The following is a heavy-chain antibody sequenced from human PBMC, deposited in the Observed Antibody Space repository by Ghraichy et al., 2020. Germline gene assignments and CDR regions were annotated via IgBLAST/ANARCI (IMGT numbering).Heavy chain of an antibody. CDR1: GFSFSSHE. V-gene: IGHV3-48*03. D-gene: IGHD4-17*01. J-gene: IGHJ4*02. CDR3: VRVDHGFDY. CDR2: ITRSGDTM. Sequence: GGSLRLSCAVSGFSFSSHEMNWVRLAPGKGLECVSFITRSGDTMYYADSVKGRFTISRDNAKNSLYLQMNSLRVEDTAVYYCVRVDHGFDYWGQGTLVTVSS.